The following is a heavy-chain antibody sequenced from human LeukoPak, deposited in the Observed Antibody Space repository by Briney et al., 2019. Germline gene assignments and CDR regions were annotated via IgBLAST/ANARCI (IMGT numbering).Heavy chain of an antibody. V-gene: IGHV1-8*01. J-gene: IGHJ6*02. CDR3: ARWKDIAVAGTSYYYYYGMDV. CDR1: GYTFTSYD. CDR2: MNPNSGNT. D-gene: IGHD6-13*01. Sequence: ASVKVSCKASGYTFTSYDINWVRQATGQGLEWMGWMNPNSGNTGYAQKFQGRVTMTRNTSISTAYMELSSLRSEDTAVYYSARWKDIAVAGTSYYYYYGMDVWGQGTTVTVSS.